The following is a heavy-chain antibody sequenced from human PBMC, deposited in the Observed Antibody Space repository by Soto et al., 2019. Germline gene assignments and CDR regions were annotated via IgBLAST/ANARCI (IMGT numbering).Heavy chain of an antibody. D-gene: IGHD2-2*02. CDR2: IYYSGST. CDR1: GGSISSGGYY. V-gene: IGHV4-31*03. CDR3: ARDSNIVVVPAAIGPGWFDP. J-gene: IGHJ5*02. Sequence: QVQLQESGPGLVKPSQTLSLTCTVSGGSISSGGYYWSWIRQHPGKGLEWIGYIYYSGSTYYNPSLKSRVTISVDTSKNQFSLKLSSVTAADTAVYYCARDSNIVVVPAAIGPGWFDPWGQGTLVTVSS.